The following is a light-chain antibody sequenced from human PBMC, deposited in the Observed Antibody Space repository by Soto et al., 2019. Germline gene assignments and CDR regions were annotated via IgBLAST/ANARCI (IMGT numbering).Light chain of an antibody. J-gene: IGLJ2*01. V-gene: IGLV2-14*01. CDR3: TSYTSTSTLV. CDR2: EAA. Sequence: QSVLTQPASVSGSPGQSITISCTGTSNDIGANNYVSWYQHHPGKAPKILIYEAANRPSGVSHRFSGSKSANTASLTISGLQAKDEADYFCTSYTSTSTLVFGGGTQLTV. CDR1: SNDIGANNY.